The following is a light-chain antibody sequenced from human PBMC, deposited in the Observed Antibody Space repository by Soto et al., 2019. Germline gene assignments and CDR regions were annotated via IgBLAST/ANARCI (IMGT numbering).Light chain of an antibody. CDR3: HLHGNSWPWT. V-gene: IGKV3-11*01. Sequence: EPVLTQSPTTPALTSGRQATLSCRARRRISTCLSWYQQQPGQAPPLRLSDASTRANGVPARFFSSSSCTAFFLPTSSLVHAEDVASYCHLHGNSWPWTFGQGTKVDIK. CDR1: RRISTC. J-gene: IGKJ1*01. CDR2: DAS.